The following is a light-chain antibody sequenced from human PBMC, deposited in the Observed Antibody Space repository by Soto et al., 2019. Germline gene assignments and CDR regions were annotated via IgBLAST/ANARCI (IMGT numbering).Light chain of an antibody. J-gene: IGKJ1*01. CDR2: GAS. CDR3: QQYGRSQGT. V-gene: IGKV3-20*01. CDR1: QNIDSSY. Sequence: EVVLTQSPGILSLSPGEGASLSCRASQNIDSSYLVWYQQKPGQPPRVLIYGASIRATGIPDRFSGSGSGTDFTLTISRLEPEDFAVYYCQQYGRSQGTFGQGSKVEVK.